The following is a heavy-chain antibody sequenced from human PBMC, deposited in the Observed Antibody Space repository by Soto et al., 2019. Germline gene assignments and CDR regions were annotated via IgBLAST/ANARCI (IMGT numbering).Heavy chain of an antibody. CDR1: GFTFSDYG. Sequence: QPWGSLRLSCAVSGFTFSDYGMHWVRQAPGKGLEWVAVMSYAGTYKYYADSVKGRFTISRDLSGNTLFLQMNSLRLEDTAVYFCAKEMYPRTVLDSSSPWGDYWGQGTLVTVSS. V-gene: IGHV3-30*18. CDR2: MSYAGTYK. D-gene: IGHD6-6*01. J-gene: IGHJ4*02. CDR3: AKEMYPRTVLDSSSPWGDY.